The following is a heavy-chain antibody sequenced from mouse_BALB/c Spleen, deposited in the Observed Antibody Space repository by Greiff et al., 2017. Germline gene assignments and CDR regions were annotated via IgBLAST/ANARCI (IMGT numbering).Heavy chain of an antibody. J-gene: IGHJ1*01. CDR3: TRCITPATGYFDV. CDR1: GYTFISYY. CDR2: INPSNGGT. D-gene: IGHD1-2*01. V-gene: IGHV1S81*02. Sequence: QVQLQQSGAELVKPGASVKLSCKASGYTFISYYMYWVKQRPGQGLEWIGEINPSNGGTNFNEKFKSKATLTVDKSSSTAYMQLSSLTSEDSAVYYCTRCITPATGYFDVWGAGTTVTVSS.